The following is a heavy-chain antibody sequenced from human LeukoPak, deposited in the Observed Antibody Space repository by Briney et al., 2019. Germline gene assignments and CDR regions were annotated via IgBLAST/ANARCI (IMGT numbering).Heavy chain of an antibody. Sequence: GESLKISCKGSGYSFTSYWIGWVRKMPGKGLEWMGIIYPGDSDTRYSPSFQGQVTISADKSISTAYLQWSSLKASDTAMYYCARRRGYYGSGSSPYYFDYWGQGTLVTVSS. D-gene: IGHD3-10*01. V-gene: IGHV5-51*01. CDR1: GYSFTSYW. CDR3: ARRRGYYGSGSSPYYFDY. J-gene: IGHJ4*02. CDR2: IYPGDSDT.